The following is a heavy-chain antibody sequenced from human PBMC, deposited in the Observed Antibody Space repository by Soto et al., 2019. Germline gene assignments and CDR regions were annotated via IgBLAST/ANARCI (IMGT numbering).Heavy chain of an antibody. CDR1: GFSFSSYW. CDR2: IKQDGSEK. CDR3: ARVQGLGRYYYSYYGMDV. J-gene: IGHJ6*02. V-gene: IGHV3-7*03. D-gene: IGHD1-1*01. Sequence: PGGSLRLSCAASGFSFSSYWMSWVRQAPGKGLEWVANIKQDGSEKYYVDSVKGRFTISRDNAKKSLYLQMNSLRAEDTAVYYCARVQGLGRYYYSYYGMDVWGQGTTVTVSS.